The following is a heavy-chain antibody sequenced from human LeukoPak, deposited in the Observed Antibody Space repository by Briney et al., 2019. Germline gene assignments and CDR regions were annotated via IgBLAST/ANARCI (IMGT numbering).Heavy chain of an antibody. CDR3: ARAGLYSGSYYWFDP. CDR1: GYTFTSYG. CDR2: INPNSGGT. D-gene: IGHD1-26*01. Sequence: ASVKVSCKASGYTFTSYGISWVRQAPGQGLEWMGWINPNSGGTNYAQKFQGRVTMTRDTSISTAYMELSRLRSDDTAVYYCARAGLYSGSYYWFDPWGQGTLVTVSS. J-gene: IGHJ5*02. V-gene: IGHV1-2*02.